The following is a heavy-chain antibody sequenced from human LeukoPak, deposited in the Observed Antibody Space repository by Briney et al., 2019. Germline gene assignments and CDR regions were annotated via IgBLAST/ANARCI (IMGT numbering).Heavy chain of an antibody. Sequence: PSEALSLTCTVSGGSISSYYWSWIRQPPGKGLEWIGYICYSGSTNYNPSLKSRVTISVDTSKNQFSLKLSSVTAADTAVYYCARVKYYYDSSGYSQNLDYWGQGTLVTVSS. CDR3: ARVKYYYDSSGYSQNLDY. CDR2: ICYSGST. D-gene: IGHD3-22*01. V-gene: IGHV4-59*01. CDR1: GGSISSYY. J-gene: IGHJ4*02.